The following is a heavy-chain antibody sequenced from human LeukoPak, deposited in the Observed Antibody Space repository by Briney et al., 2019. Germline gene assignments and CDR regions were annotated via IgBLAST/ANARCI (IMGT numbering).Heavy chain of an antibody. Sequence: TSETLSLTCTVSGGSISSSSYYWGWIRQPPGKGLEWIGSIYYSGSTYYNPSLKSRVTISVDTSKNQFSLKLSSVTAADTAVYYCARVGRGYYGSGSYDFDYWGQGTLVTVSS. CDR1: GGSISSSSYY. V-gene: IGHV4-39*07. J-gene: IGHJ4*02. CDR3: ARVGRGYYGSGSYDFDY. CDR2: IYYSGST. D-gene: IGHD3-10*01.